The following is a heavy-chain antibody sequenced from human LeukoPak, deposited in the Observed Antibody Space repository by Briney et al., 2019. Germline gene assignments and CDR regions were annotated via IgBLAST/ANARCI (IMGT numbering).Heavy chain of an antibody. CDR2: INAGNGNT. J-gene: IGHJ4*02. V-gene: IGHV1-3*03. Sequence: EASVKVSCKASGYTFTSYAMHWVRQAPGQRLEWMGWINAGNGNTKYSQEFQGRVTITADKSTSTAYMELSSLRSEDTAVYYCARGWFGSLDYWGQGTLVTVSS. CDR3: ARGWFGSLDY. CDR1: GYTFTSYA. D-gene: IGHD3-10*01.